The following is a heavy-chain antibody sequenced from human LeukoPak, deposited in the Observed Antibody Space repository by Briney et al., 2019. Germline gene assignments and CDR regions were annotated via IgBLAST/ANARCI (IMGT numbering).Heavy chain of an antibody. D-gene: IGHD6-13*01. Sequence: PGGSLRLSCAASGFTFDDYAMHWVRQAPGKGLEWVSGISWNSGSIGYADSVKGRFTISRDNAKNSLYLQMNSLRAEDTALYYCAKDEDSSSWPYFPTVFDYWGQGTLVTVSS. CDR3: AKDEDSSSWPYFPTVFDY. J-gene: IGHJ4*02. CDR1: GFTFDDYA. CDR2: ISWNSGSI. V-gene: IGHV3-9*01.